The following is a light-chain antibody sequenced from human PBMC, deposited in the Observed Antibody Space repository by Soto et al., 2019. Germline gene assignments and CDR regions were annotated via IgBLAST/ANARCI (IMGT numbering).Light chain of an antibody. Sequence: QPVLTQPPSVSEAPGQRVTISCTGSSSNIGAGYEANWYQQVPGTAPKLLIYENNNRPSGVPDRFAGSKSGTSASLAITGLQAEDEAEYYCPSYDSSLSGYVFGTGTKLTVL. J-gene: IGLJ1*01. CDR2: ENN. CDR3: PSYDSSLSGYV. V-gene: IGLV1-40*01. CDR1: SSNIGAGYE.